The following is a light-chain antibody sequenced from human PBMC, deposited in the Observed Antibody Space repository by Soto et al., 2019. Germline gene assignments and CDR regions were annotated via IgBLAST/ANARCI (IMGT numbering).Light chain of an antibody. V-gene: IGKV1-33*01. Sequence: DIQMTQSPSSLSASVGDRVTITCQASQDISNYLNWYQQKPGKAPKLLIYDASNLETGVPSRFSGSGSGTDFTFTISSLQPEDIATYYCQQRSTWPPWTFGQGTKVEVK. J-gene: IGKJ1*01. CDR1: QDISNY. CDR2: DAS. CDR3: QQRSTWPPWT.